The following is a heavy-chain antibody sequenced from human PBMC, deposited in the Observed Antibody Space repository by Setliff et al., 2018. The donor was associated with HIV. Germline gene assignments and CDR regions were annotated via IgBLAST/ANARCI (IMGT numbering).Heavy chain of an antibody. Sequence: SETLSLTCTVPGGSISSQYWSWIRQSPGKGLEWIGYIYYSGSTNYNPSLKSRVTISVDTSKNQFSLKLSSVTAADTAVYYCARGYPGIAVAGLSYYYYYYMDVWGKGTTVTVSS. CDR1: GGSISSQY. D-gene: IGHD6-19*01. CDR2: IYYSGST. V-gene: IGHV4-59*11. CDR3: ARGYPGIAVAGLSYYYYYYMDV. J-gene: IGHJ6*03.